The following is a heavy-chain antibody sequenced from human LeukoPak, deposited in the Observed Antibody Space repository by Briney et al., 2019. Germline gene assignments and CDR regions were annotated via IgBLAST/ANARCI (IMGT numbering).Heavy chain of an antibody. Sequence: SETLSLTCTVSDDSISTFYWSWIRQPPGKGLEWIGYIYYSGSTNYNPSLKSRVTISVDTSKNQFSLKLSSVTAADTAVYYCARGPGRWLWSPWGQGTLVTVSS. CDR3: ARGPGRWLWSP. V-gene: IGHV4-59*01. J-gene: IGHJ4*02. CDR2: IYYSGST. CDR1: DDSISTFY. D-gene: IGHD3-22*01.